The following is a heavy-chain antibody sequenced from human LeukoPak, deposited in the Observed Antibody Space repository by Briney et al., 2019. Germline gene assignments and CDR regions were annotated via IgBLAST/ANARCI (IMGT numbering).Heavy chain of an antibody. CDR1: GFTFSSYG. Sequence: PGGSLRLSCAASGFTFSSYGMHWVRQAPGKGLEWVAFIRYDGSNKYYADSVKGRFTISRDNSKNTLYLQMNSLRAEDTAVYYCARDPIQLWFGFDYWGQGTLVTVSS. J-gene: IGHJ4*02. V-gene: IGHV3-30*02. CDR3: ARDPIQLWFGFDY. CDR2: IRYDGSNK. D-gene: IGHD5-18*01.